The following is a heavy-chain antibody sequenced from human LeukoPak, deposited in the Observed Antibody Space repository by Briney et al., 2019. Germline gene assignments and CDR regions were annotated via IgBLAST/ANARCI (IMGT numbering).Heavy chain of an antibody. Sequence: GGSLRLSCAASGFTVSSSYMSWVRQAPGKGLEWVSVIYSGGSTYYADSVKGRFTISRDNSKNTLYLQMNSLRAEDTAVYYCARSKDSSGWYDYWGQGTLVTVSS. J-gene: IGHJ4*02. CDR1: GFTVSSSY. V-gene: IGHV3-53*01. D-gene: IGHD6-19*01. CDR3: ARSKDSSGWYDY. CDR2: IYSGGST.